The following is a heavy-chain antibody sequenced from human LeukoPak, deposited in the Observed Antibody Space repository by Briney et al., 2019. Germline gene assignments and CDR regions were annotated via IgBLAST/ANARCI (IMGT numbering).Heavy chain of an antibody. V-gene: IGHV3-13*01. Sequence: GGSLRLSCAAPGFTLSGYDIHWVRQAIGKGLDWVSGIGSAGDKYPAGSERGRFTISRENAENFVYLQMNGLRAEDTAIYYCAKECYDRSGYCFDYWGQGTLVTVSS. CDR3: AKECYDRSGYCFDY. CDR2: IGSAGDK. D-gene: IGHD3-22*01. J-gene: IGHJ4*02. CDR1: GFTLSGYD.